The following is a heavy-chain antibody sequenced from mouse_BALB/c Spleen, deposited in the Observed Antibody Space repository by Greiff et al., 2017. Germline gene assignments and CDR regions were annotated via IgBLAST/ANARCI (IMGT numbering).Heavy chain of an antibody. CDR1: GYTFTSYY. V-gene: IGHV1S81*02. D-gene: IGHD1-1*01. CDR2: INPSNGGT. J-gene: IGHJ2*01. Sequence: VQLVESGAELVKPGASVKLSCKASGYTFTSYYMYWVKQRPGQGLEWIGEINPSNGGTNFNEKFKSKATLTVDKSSSTAYMQLSSLTSEDSAVYYCARLRGGSYYFDYWGQGTTLTVSS. CDR3: ARLRGGSYYFDY.